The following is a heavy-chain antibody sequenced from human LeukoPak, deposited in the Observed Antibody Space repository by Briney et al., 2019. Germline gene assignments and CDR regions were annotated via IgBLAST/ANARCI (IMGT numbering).Heavy chain of an antibody. V-gene: IGHV4-34*01. Sequence: SETLSLTCAVYGGSFSGYYWSWIRQPPGKGLEWIGEINHSGSTNYNPSLKSRVTISVDTSRNQFSLKLSPVTAADTAVYYCAVKVTAFDYWGQGTLVTVSS. J-gene: IGHJ4*02. CDR3: AVKVTAFDY. CDR1: GGSFSGYY. CDR2: INHSGST. D-gene: IGHD2-21*02.